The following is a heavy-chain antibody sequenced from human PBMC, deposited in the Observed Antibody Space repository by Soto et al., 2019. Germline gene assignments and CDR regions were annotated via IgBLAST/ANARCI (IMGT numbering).Heavy chain of an antibody. CDR1: GGSFSGYY. CDR3: ARGRGYYYYYGMDV. D-gene: IGHD3-10*01. J-gene: IGHJ6*02. CDR2: INHSGST. V-gene: IGHV4-34*01. Sequence: SETLSLTYAVYGGSFSGYYWSWIRQPPGKGLEWIGEINHSGSTNYNPSLTSRVTISVDTSKNQFSLKLSSVTAADTAVYYCARGRGYYYYYGMDVWGQWTTFTVS.